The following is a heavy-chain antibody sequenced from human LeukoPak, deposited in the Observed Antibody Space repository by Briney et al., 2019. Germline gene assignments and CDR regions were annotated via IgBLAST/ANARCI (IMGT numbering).Heavy chain of an antibody. D-gene: IGHD5-18*01. J-gene: IGHJ4*02. CDR3: ARDQIGYGLDY. Sequence: SETLSLTCIVSSGSINNHYWSWIRQPPGKGLKWIGYIYDSWNTNYNPSLQSRVTISMDASRNQFSLKLTSVTAADTAVYYCARDQIGYGLDYWGQGTLVTVSS. V-gene: IGHV4-59*11. CDR1: SGSINNHY. CDR2: IYDSWNT.